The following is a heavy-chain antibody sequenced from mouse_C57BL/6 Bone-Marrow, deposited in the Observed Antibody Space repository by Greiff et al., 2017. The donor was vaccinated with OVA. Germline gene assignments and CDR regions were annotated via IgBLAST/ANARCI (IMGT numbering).Heavy chain of an antibody. CDR3: ARYGNYGDYAMDY. CDR2: IYPGGGYT. D-gene: IGHD2-1*01. CDR1: GYTFTNYW. V-gene: IGHV1-63*01. Sequence: VKLQESGAELVRPGTSVKMSCKASGYTFTNYWIGWAKQRPGHGLEWIGDIYPGGGYTNYNEKFKGKATLTADKSSSTAYMQFSSLTSEDSAIYYCARYGNYGDYAMDYWGQGTSVTVSS. J-gene: IGHJ4*01.